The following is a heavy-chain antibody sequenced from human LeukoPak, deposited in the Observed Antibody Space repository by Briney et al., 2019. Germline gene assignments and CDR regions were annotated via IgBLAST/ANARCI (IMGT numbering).Heavy chain of an antibody. V-gene: IGHV4-34*01. CDR2: INHSGST. CDR3: ARRPVCSSTSCSGYYFDY. D-gene: IGHD2-2*01. J-gene: IGHJ4*02. CDR1: GGSFSGYY. Sequence: PSETLSLTCAVYGGSFSGYYWSWIRQPPGKGLEWIGEINHSGSTNYNPSLKSRVTISVDTSRNQFSLKLSSVTAADTAVYYCARRPVCSSTSCSGYYFDYWGQGTLVTVSS.